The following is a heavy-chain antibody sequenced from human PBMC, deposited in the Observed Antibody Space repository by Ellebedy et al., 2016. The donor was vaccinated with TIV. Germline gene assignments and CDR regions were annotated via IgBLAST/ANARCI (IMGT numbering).Heavy chain of an antibody. D-gene: IGHD3-16*02. J-gene: IGHJ2*01. CDR1: GFTFSRYG. V-gene: IGHV3-33*01. Sequence: GESLKISCGASGFTFSRYGMHWVRQAPGMALEWVAVVWYDGSNIYYKESVKGRFTISRDNSKNMLYLQMNSLRVEDTALYYSAREIADRRYLDLWGRGTLVSVSS. CDR3: AREIADRRYLDL. CDR2: VWYDGSNI.